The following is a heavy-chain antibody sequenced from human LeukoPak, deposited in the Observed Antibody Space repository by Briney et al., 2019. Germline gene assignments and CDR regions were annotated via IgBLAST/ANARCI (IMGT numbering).Heavy chain of an antibody. CDR2: IYHSGST. D-gene: IGHD6-19*01. Sequence: PSETLSLTCAVYGGSFSGYYWSWIRQPPGKGLEWIGSIYHSGSTYYNPSLKSRVTISVDTSKNQFSLKLSSVTAADTAVYYCAQRSRDYWGQGTLVTVSS. V-gene: IGHV4-34*01. CDR1: GGSFSGYY. J-gene: IGHJ4*02. CDR3: AQRSRDY.